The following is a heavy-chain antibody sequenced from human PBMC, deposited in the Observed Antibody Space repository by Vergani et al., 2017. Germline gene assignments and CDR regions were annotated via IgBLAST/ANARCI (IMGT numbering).Heavy chain of an antibody. CDR2: IYHSGST. CDR1: GGSISSGGYS. CDR3: ARARVGSTAQYYFDY. V-gene: IGHV4-30-2*01. D-gene: IGHD4-11*01. Sequence: QLQLQESGSGLVKPSQTLSLTCAVSGGSISSGGYSWSWIRQPTGKGLEWIGYIYHSGSTYYNPSLKSRVTISVDRSKNQFSLKLSSVTAADTAVYYCARARVGSTAQYYFDYWGQGTLVTVSS. J-gene: IGHJ4*02.